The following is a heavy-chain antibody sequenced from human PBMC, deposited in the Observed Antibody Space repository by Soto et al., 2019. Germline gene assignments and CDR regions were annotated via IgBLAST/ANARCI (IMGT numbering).Heavy chain of an antibody. V-gene: IGHV4-31*03. D-gene: IGHD3-10*01. CDR2: IYYSGST. CDR3: ARDGAASRGYYYGMDV. J-gene: IGHJ6*02. CDR1: GGSISSGGYY. Sequence: SETLSLTCTVSGGSISSGGYYWSWIRQHPGKGLEWIGYIYYSGSTYYNPSLKSRVTISVDTSKNQFSLKLSSVTAADTAVYYCARDGAASRGYYYGMDVWGQGTKVTVSS.